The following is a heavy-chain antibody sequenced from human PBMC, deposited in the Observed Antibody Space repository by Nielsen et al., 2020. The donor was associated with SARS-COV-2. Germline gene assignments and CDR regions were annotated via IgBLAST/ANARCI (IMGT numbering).Heavy chain of an antibody. J-gene: IGHJ6*02. D-gene: IGHD2-2*02. V-gene: IGHV1-2*06. CDR2: INPNSGGT. Sequence: WVRQAPGQGLEWMGRINPNSGGTNYAQKFQGRVTMTRDTSISTAYMELSRLRSDDTAVYYCARIPDSSSTSCYNDGMDVWGQGTTVTVSS. CDR3: ARIPDSSSTSCYNDGMDV.